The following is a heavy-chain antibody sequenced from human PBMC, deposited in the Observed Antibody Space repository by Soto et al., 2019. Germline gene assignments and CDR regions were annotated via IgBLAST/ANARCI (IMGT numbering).Heavy chain of an antibody. CDR3: ARGPLVVVNYFES. CDR2: IFPLTDIP. V-gene: IGHV1-69*02. CDR1: GGTFRNYP. D-gene: IGHD3-16*02. J-gene: IGHJ4*02. Sequence: QVQLVQSGTEVKKPGSSVKVSCKASGGTFRNYPINWVRQAPGQGLEWMGSIFPLTDIPDYAQNFQARLTISADKSTSTAYTELSSLTADDTALYFCARGPLVVVNYFESWGEGTLVTVPT.